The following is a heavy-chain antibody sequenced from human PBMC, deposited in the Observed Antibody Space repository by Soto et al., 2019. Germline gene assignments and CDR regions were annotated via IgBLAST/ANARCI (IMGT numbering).Heavy chain of an antibody. Sequence: PGGSLRLSCAASGFSFSSYAMHWVRQAPCKGLEWVAIISYDGSHQLYADSVKGRFTVSRDNSKNTLYLQMNSLRAEDTAVYYCARDYHYDVSGYFDHWGQGTLVTVSS. J-gene: IGHJ4*02. V-gene: IGHV3-30-3*01. D-gene: IGHD3-22*01. CDR3: ARDYHYDVSGYFDH. CDR1: GFSFSSYA. CDR2: ISYDGSHQ.